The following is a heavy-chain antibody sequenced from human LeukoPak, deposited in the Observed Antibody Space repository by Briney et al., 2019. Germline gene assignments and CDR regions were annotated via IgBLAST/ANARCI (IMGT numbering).Heavy chain of an antibody. Sequence: GGSLRLSCAASGFTFSGYWMHWVRQAPGKGLVWVSRINSDGSSTSYADSVKGRFTISRDNSKNTLYLQMNSLRPEDTAVYYCGKGVVTSAKYSFGSWGQGTLVTVSS. J-gene: IGHJ4*02. D-gene: IGHD3-22*01. CDR2: INSDGSST. V-gene: IGHV3-74*01. CDR3: GKGVVTSAKYSFGS. CDR1: GFTFSGYW.